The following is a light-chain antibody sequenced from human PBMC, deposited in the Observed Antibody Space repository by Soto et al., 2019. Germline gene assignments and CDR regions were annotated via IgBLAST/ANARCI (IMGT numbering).Light chain of an antibody. CDR1: QSISSW. CDR2: DAS. CDR3: QQYQSYPWT. Sequence: DIELTQSPSTLSASPGERATLSCRASQSISSWLAWYQQKPGQAPKLLIYDASSMASGVPSRFRGSGSGTDFTLTISRLKPDDFATYYCQQYQSYPWTFGQGTKVDIK. J-gene: IGKJ1*01. V-gene: IGKV1-5*01.